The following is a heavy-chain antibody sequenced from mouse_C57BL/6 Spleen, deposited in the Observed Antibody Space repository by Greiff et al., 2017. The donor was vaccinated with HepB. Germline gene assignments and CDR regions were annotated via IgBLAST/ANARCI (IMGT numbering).Heavy chain of an antibody. D-gene: IGHD1-1*01. V-gene: IGHV5-16*01. J-gene: IGHJ1*03. CDR1: GFTFSDYY. CDR2: INYDGSST. CDR3: AREDGDWYFDV. Sequence: EVKVVESEGGLVQPGSSMKLSCTASGFTFSDYYMAWVRQVPEKGLEWVANINYDGSSTYYLDSLKSRFIISRDNAKNILYLQMSSLKSEDTATYYCAREDGDWYFDVWGTGTTVTVSS.